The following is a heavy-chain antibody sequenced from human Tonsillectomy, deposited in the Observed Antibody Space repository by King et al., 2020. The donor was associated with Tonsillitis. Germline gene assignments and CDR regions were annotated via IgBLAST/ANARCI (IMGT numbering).Heavy chain of an antibody. CDR3: AAVYDDVWGTYRYFDL. V-gene: IGHV1-58*01. J-gene: IGHJ2*01. CDR1: GFTFSNCA. Sequence: RQLVQSGPEVKKPGTSVKVSCKASGFTFSNCAVQWVRQARGQRLEWIGWIVVGSGNTNYAQKFQERVTITRDMATSIAYMELSSLRSEDTAVYYCAAVYDDVWGTYRYFDLWGRGTLVTVSS. D-gene: IGHD3-16*02. CDR2: IVVGSGNT.